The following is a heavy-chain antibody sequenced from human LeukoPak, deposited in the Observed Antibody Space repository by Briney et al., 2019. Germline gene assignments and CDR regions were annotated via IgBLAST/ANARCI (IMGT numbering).Heavy chain of an antibody. V-gene: IGHV3-48*03. J-gene: IGHJ4*02. CDR2: ISDSGSTK. D-gene: IGHD3-22*01. CDR1: GSTFSSYE. Sequence: GGSLRLSCAASGSTFSSYEMNWVRQAPGKGLEWVSYISDSGSTKYYADSVKGRFTISRDNAKNSVYLQMKSLRAEDTAVYYCVREGYYDSSGYLGVFDYWGQGTLVTVSS. CDR3: VREGYYDSSGYLGVFDY.